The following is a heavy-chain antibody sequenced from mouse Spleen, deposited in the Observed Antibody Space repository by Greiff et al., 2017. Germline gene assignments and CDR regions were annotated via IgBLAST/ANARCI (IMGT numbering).Heavy chain of an antibody. D-gene: IGHD2-4*01. J-gene: IGHJ3*01. V-gene: IGHV1-9*01. CDR2: ILPGSGST. CDR1: GYTFSSYW. Sequence: QVQLQQSGAELMKPGASVKISCKATGYTFSSYWIEWVKQRPGHGLEWIGEILPGSGSTNYNEKFKGKATFTADTSSNTAYMQLSSLTSEDSAVYYCARSGYDYPAWFAYWGQGTLVTVSA. CDR3: ARSGYDYPAWFAY.